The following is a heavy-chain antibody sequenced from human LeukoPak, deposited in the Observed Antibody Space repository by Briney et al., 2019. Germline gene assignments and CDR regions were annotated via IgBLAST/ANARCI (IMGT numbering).Heavy chain of an antibody. CDR2: ISYDGTKK. D-gene: IGHD6-13*01. CDR3: AKASKDSSSWSGDCYVD. CDR1: GFNFSSYA. Sequence: GGSLRLSCAASGFNFSSYATHWVRQAPGKGLEWVAVISYDGTKKYYVESVKGRFTISRDNSKNTLYLQMNSLRDEDTAVYYCAKASKDSSSWSGDCYVDWGQGTLVTVSS. V-gene: IGHV3-30-3*01. J-gene: IGHJ4*02.